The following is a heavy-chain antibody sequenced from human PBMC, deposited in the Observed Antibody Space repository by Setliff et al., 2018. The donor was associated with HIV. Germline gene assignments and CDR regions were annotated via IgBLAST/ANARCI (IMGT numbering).Heavy chain of an antibody. Sequence: PSETLSLTCTVSGGSISSSSYYWGWIRQPPGKGLEWIGSIYYSGSTYYNPSLKSRVTISVDTSKNQFSLKLSSVTAADTAVYYCARHYGPGFLEWLSLDSWFDPWGQGTLVTVSS. J-gene: IGHJ5*02. CDR2: IYYSGST. CDR3: ARHYGPGFLEWLSLDSWFDP. D-gene: IGHD3-3*01. V-gene: IGHV4-39*01. CDR1: GGSISSSSYY.